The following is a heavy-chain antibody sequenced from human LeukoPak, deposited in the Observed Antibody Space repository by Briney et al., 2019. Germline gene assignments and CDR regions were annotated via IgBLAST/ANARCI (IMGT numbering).Heavy chain of an antibody. CDR2: IYTSGST. J-gene: IGHJ4*02. CDR3: AREGSGSGTASLDY. D-gene: IGHD6-19*01. CDR1: GGSISSGSYY. Sequence: PSQSLSLTCTVSGGSISSGSYYWSWIRQPAGKGLEWIGRIYTSGSTNYNPSLKSRVTISVDTSKNQFSLKLSSVTAADTAVYYCAREGSGSGTASLDYWGQGTLVTVSS. V-gene: IGHV4-61*02.